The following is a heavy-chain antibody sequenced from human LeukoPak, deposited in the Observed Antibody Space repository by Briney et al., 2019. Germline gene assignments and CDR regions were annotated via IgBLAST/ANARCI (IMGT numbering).Heavy chain of an antibody. J-gene: IGHJ4*02. CDR1: GXXFXTXS. Sequence: SGGSLRLSCAASGXXFXTXSMXWXXXAPGXGLXXVXXISSSSSYIYYAXSVKGRFNISRDNAKNSLYLQMNSLRAEDTAVYYXAREVMVRGEYGFDYWGQGTLVTVSS. CDR3: AREVMVRGEYGFDY. D-gene: IGHD3-10*01. CDR2: ISSSSSYI. V-gene: IGHV3-21*01.